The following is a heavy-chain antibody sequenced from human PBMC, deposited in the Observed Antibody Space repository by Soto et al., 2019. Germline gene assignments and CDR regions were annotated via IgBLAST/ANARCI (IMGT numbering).Heavy chain of an antibody. Sequence: GGSLRLSCAASGFTFSSNYMSWVREAPGKGLEWVSVISYDGSNKYYADSVKGRFTISRDNSKNTLYLQMNSLRAEDTAVYYCAKRRGGYNLGPFDYWGQGTLVTVSS. CDR3: AKRRGGYNLGPFDY. D-gene: IGHD5-12*01. J-gene: IGHJ4*02. CDR2: ISYDGSNK. CDR1: GFTFSSNY. V-gene: IGHV3-30*18.